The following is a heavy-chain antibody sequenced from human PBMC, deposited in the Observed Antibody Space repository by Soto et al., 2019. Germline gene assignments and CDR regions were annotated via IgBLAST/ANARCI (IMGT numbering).Heavy chain of an antibody. CDR3: AKDGIRGIHIDN. V-gene: IGHV3-23*01. Sequence: AQLLESGGGLVQPGGSLRLSCAASGLTLSRYPMSWVRQAPGKGLQWVSSISVDGGSTYYPDSVKGRFTISRDNSNNTLYLQMNSLRAEDTAVYYCAKDGIRGIHIDNWGQGTLVTVSS. CDR1: GLTLSRYP. CDR2: ISVDGGST. J-gene: IGHJ4*02.